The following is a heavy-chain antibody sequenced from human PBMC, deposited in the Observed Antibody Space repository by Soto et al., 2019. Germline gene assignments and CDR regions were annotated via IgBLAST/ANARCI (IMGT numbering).Heavy chain of an antibody. D-gene: IGHD6-19*01. Sequence: EVQLVESGGGLVQPGRSLRLSCAASGFTFDDYAMHWVRQAPGKGLEWVSGISWNSGSIGYADSVKGRFTISRDNAKNSLYLQMNSLRAEDTALYYCAKVYSSGWYSGFDYWGQGTLVIVSS. CDR1: GFTFDDYA. CDR3: AKVYSSGWYSGFDY. CDR2: ISWNSGSI. V-gene: IGHV3-9*01. J-gene: IGHJ4*02.